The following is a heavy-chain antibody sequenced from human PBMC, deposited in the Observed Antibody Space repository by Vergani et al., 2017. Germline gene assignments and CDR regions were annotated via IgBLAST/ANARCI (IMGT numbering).Heavy chain of an antibody. CDR1: GYTFTSYY. J-gene: IGHJ4*02. V-gene: IGHV1-46*03. D-gene: IGHD3-9*01. Sequence: QVQLVQSGAEVKKPGASVKVSCKASGYTFTSYYMHWVRQAPGQGLEWMGIINPSGGSTSYAQKFQGRVTMTRDTSTSTVYMELSSLRSEDTAVYYCARGVFLRYFDWLSWVYXFDYWGQGTLVTVSS. CDR2: INPSGGST. CDR3: ARGVFLRYFDWLSWVYXFDY.